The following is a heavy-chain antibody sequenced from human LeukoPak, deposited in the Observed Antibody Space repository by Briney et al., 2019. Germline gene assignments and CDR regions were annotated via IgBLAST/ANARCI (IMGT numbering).Heavy chain of an antibody. CDR1: GFTFSSYA. CDR2: ISGSGGST. D-gene: IGHD2-15*01. CDR3: AKERKRSGGSTRYYYYGMDV. Sequence: PGGSLRLSCAASGFTFSSYAMSWVRQAPGKGLEWVSAISGSGGSTYYADSVKGRFTISRDNSKNTLYLQMNSLRAEDTAVYYCAKERKRSGGSTRYYYYGMDVWGQGTTVTVSS. V-gene: IGHV3-23*01. J-gene: IGHJ6*02.